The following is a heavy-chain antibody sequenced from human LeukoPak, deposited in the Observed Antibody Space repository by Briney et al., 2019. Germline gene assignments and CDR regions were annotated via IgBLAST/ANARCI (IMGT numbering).Heavy chain of an antibody. V-gene: IGHV1-2*02. CDR2: INPNSGGT. CDR3: ARGGFPLAAAGPFDY. CDR1: GYTFTGYY. Sequence: ASVTVSCKASGYTFTGYYMHWVRQAPGQGLEWMGWINPNSGGTNYAQKFQGRVTMTRDTSISTAYMELSRLRSDDTAVYYCARGGFPLAAAGPFDYWGQGTLVTVSS. J-gene: IGHJ4*02. D-gene: IGHD6-13*01.